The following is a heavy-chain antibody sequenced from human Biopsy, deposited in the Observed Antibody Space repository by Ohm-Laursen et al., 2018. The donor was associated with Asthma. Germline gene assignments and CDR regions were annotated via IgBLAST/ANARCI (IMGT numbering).Heavy chain of an antibody. CDR1: GFTFSTHH. D-gene: IGHD1-26*01. V-gene: IGHV3-33*08. CDR3: ATNSGAYKNSLGDGLDV. J-gene: IGHJ6*02. CDR2: IWFDGSKK. Sequence: SLRLSCAAFGFTFSTHHLSWVRQAPGRGLEWVGVIWFDGSKKYYADSVKGRFTISRDNSKKMLYLQMNSLRAEDTAVYYCATNSGAYKNSLGDGLDVWGQGTTAIVSS.